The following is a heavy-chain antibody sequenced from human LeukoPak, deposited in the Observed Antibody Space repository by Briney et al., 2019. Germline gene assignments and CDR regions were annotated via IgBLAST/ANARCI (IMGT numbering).Heavy chain of an antibody. V-gene: IGHV1-46*03. CDR2: INPSGGST. D-gene: IGHD3-9*01. CDR1: GYTFTSYY. Sequence: ASVKVSCKASGYTFTSYYMHWVRQAPGQGLEWIGIINPSGGSTSYAQKFQGRVTMTRDTSTSTVYMELSSLRSEDTAVYYCSCTQPASYDILTGYYRQAVLDYWGQGTLVTVSS. J-gene: IGHJ4*02. CDR3: SCTQPASYDILTGYYRQAVLDY.